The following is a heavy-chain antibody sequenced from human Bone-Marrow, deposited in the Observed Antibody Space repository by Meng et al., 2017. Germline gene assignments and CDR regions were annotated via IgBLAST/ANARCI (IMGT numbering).Heavy chain of an antibody. D-gene: IGHD6-13*01. J-gene: IGHJ4*02. Sequence: QVQLVQSGAEVKKPGAPVKGSCKVSGYTLTELSMHWVRQAPGKGLEWMGGFDPEDGETIYAQKFQGRVTMTEDTSTDTAYMELSSLRSEDTAVYYCATLGIAAAGTDYWGQGTLVTVSS. CDR2: FDPEDGET. CDR1: GYTLTELS. V-gene: IGHV1-24*01. CDR3: ATLGIAAAGTDY.